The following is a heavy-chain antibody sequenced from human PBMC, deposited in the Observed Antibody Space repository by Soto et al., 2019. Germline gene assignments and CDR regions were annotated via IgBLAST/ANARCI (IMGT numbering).Heavy chain of an antibody. Sequence: QLQLQESGSGLVKPSHTLSLTCTVSGGSISNAAYSWSWIRQPPGKGLEWIGYIYPSGMPVYNPSLRSRVTISIDRSNDQFPLNLKSVTAADTAVYYCARERGGYGLFDSWGQGTLVTVSS. CDR2: IYPSGMP. CDR3: ARERGGYGLFDS. CDR1: GGSISNAAYS. J-gene: IGHJ4*02. V-gene: IGHV4-30-2*01. D-gene: IGHD5-18*01.